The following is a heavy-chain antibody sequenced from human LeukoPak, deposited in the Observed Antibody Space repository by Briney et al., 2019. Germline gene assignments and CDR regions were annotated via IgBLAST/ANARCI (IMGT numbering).Heavy chain of an antibody. CDR1: GGSISIYY. Sequence: SETLSLTCTVSGGSISIYYWSWIRQPPGKGLDWIAFIYYIGGSTNYDPSLQSRVTISVDTSKNQFSLKLSSVTAADTAVYYCARLVYSSGSSVTATLDSWGQGTLVTVSS. CDR3: ARLVYSSGSSVTATLDS. V-gene: IGHV4-59*08. D-gene: IGHD6-19*01. J-gene: IGHJ4*02. CDR2: IYYIGGST.